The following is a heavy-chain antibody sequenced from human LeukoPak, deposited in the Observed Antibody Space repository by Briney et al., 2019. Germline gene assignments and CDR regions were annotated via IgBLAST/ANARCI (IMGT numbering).Heavy chain of an antibody. CDR3: AKDLVVRGVTHDAFDI. CDR2: VSGSGGST. Sequence: GGSLRLSCAASGFTFTSYAMSWVRQAPWKGLEWVSTVSGSGGSTYYADSVKGRFTISRDNSKNTLFLQMNSLRADDTAVYYCAKDLVVRGVTHDAFDIWGQGTMVTVSS. D-gene: IGHD3-10*01. V-gene: IGHV3-23*01. J-gene: IGHJ3*02. CDR1: GFTFTSYA.